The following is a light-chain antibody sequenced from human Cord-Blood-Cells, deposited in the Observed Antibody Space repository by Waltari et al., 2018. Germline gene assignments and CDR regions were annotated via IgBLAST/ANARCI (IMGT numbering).Light chain of an antibody. CDR2: AAS. CDR3: KQSYSTPT. CDR1: QSISSY. Sequence: DIQMTPSPSSLSASVGDRVTITCRASQSISSYLNWYQQKPGKAPKLLIYAASSLQRGVPSRFSGSGSGTDFTLTISSLQPEDFATYYCKQSYSTPTFGQGTKVEIK. J-gene: IGKJ1*01. V-gene: IGKV1-39*01.